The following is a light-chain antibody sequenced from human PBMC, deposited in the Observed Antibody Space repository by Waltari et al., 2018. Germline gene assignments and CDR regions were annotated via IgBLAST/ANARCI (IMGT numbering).Light chain of an antibody. CDR3: QESYSFTRT. CDR1: QTISRY. CDR2: AAS. J-gene: IGKJ1*01. V-gene: IGKV1-39*01. Sequence: DIQMTQSPSSLSASVGDRVTITCRASQTISRYLNWYQQKPGKAPNLLIYAASSLQSGVPARFSGSGSGRDFTLNITSLQPEDVATYYCQESYSFTRTFGQGTKVEIK.